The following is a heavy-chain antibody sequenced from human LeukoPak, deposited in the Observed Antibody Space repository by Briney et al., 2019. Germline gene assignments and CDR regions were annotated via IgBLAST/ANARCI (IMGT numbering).Heavy chain of an antibody. J-gene: IGHJ4*02. Sequence: GESLKISCKGSGYSFTSYWIGWVRQLPGKGLEWMGIIYPGDSDTRYSPSFQGQVTISADKFISTAYLQWSSLKASDTAMYYCARRTQWLVQEGYYFDYWGQGTLVTVSS. CDR3: ARRTQWLVQEGYYFDY. CDR2: IYPGDSDT. CDR1: GYSFTSYW. V-gene: IGHV5-51*01. D-gene: IGHD6-19*01.